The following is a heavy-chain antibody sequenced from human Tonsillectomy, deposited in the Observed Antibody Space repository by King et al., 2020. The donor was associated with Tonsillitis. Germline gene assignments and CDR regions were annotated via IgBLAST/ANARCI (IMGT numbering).Heavy chain of an antibody. CDR1: GFTFSDYY. V-gene: IGHV3-11*05. D-gene: IGHD3-22*01. CDR2: ISSSSSYT. J-gene: IGHJ4*01. Sequence: VQLVESGGGLVKPGGSLRLSCAASGFTFSDYYMSWIRQAPGKGLEWVSYISSSSSYTNYADSVKGRFTISRDNAKNSLYLQMNSLRAEDTAVYYCARMYYYDSSGSPEGYWGHGTLVTVSS. CDR3: ARMYYYDSSGSPEGY.